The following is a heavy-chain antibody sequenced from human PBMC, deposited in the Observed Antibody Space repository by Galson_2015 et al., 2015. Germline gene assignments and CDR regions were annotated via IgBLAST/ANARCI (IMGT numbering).Heavy chain of an antibody. V-gene: IGHV3-30*18. CDR1: GFTFSSYG. CDR2: ISYDGSNK. D-gene: IGHD3-16*01. CDR3: AKAGGTQGDYYCFYGMDV. J-gene: IGHJ6*02. Sequence: SLRLSCAASGFTFSSYGMHWVRQAPGKGLEWVAVISYDGSNKYYADSVKGRFTISRDNSKNTLYLQMNSLRAEDTAVYYCAKAGGTQGDYYCFYGMDVWGQGTTVTVSS.